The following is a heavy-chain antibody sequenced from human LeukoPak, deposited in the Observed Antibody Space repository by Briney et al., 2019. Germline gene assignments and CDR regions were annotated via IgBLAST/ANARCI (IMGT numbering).Heavy chain of an antibody. V-gene: IGHV3-7*01. CDR2: IKQDGSEK. CDR3: ASLILGYYYDSSGYYEYNY. J-gene: IGHJ4*02. Sequence: PGGSLRLSRAASGFTFSSYWMSWVRQAPGKGLEWVANIKQDGSEKYYVDSVKGRFTISRDNAKNSLYLQMNSLRAEDTAAYYCASLILGYYYDSSGYYEYNYWGQGTLVTVSS. D-gene: IGHD3-22*01. CDR1: GFTFSSYW.